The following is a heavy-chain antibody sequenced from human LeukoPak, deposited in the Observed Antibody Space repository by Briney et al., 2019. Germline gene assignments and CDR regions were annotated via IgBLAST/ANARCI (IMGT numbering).Heavy chain of an antibody. CDR3: ARAGQDDYGEVGDANWFDP. V-gene: IGHV3-30*02. Sequence: GGSLRLSCAASGFTFSSYGMHWVRQAPGKGLEWVAFIRYDGSNKYYADSVKGRFTISRDNSKNTLYLQMNSLRAEDTAVYYCARAGQDDYGEVGDANWFDPWGQGTLVTVSS. D-gene: IGHD4-17*01. J-gene: IGHJ5*02. CDR1: GFTFSSYG. CDR2: IRYDGSNK.